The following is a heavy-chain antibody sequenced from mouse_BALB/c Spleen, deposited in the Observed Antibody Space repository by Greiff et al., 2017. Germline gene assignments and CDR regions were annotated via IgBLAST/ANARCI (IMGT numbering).Heavy chain of an antibody. CDR1: GYSFTSYW. V-gene: IGHV1-5*01. CDR3: TRQYYGSSSYAMDY. CDR2: IYPGNSDT. Sequence: EVQLQQSGTVLARPGASVKMSCKASGYSFTSYWMHWVKQRPGQGLEWIGAIYPGNSDTSYNQKFKGKAKLTAVTSASTAYMELSSLTNEDSAVYYCTRQYYGSSSYAMDYWGQGTSVTVSS. D-gene: IGHD1-1*01. J-gene: IGHJ4*01.